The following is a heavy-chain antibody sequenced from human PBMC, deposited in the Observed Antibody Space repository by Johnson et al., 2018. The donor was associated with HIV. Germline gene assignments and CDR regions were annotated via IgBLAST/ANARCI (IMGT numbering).Heavy chain of an antibody. CDR2: ISYDGTNN. J-gene: IGHJ3*02. CDR3: ARDWTGAFDI. CDR1: GFTFSNYA. D-gene: IGHD3/OR15-3a*01. V-gene: IGHV3-30*04. Sequence: VQLVESGGGVVQPGRSLRLSCAASGFTFSNYAMHWVRQAPGKGLEWVAVISYDGTNNYYSDSVKGRFSISRDNSKNTLYLKMNSLRAEDTAVYFCARDWTGAFDIWGQGTMVTVSS.